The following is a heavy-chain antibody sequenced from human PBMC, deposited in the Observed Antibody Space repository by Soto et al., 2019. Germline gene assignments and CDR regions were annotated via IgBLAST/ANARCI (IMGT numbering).Heavy chain of an antibody. Sequence: EVQLLESGGGLVQPGGSLRLSCAASGFTFSSYAMSWVRQAPGKGLEWVSAISGSGGSTYYADSVKGRFTISRDNSKNTLSLQMNSLRAGHTAVYYCAKDFSSSWPQYYFDYWGQGTLVTVSS. D-gene: IGHD6-13*01. J-gene: IGHJ4*02. V-gene: IGHV3-23*01. CDR2: ISGSGGST. CDR1: GFTFSSYA. CDR3: AKDFSSSWPQYYFDY.